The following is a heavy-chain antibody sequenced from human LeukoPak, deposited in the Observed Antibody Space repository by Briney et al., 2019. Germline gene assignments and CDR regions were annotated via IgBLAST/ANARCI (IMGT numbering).Heavy chain of an antibody. V-gene: IGHV3-66*01. Sequence: GGSLRLSCAASGFTVSSNYMSWVRQAPGKGLEWVSVIYSGGSTYYADSVKGRFTISRDNSKNTLYLQMNSLRAEDTAVYYCARDPHYYGSGSYLIAYWGQGTLVTVSS. CDR2: IYSGGST. J-gene: IGHJ4*02. CDR1: GFTVSSNY. D-gene: IGHD3-10*01. CDR3: ARDPHYYGSGSYLIAY.